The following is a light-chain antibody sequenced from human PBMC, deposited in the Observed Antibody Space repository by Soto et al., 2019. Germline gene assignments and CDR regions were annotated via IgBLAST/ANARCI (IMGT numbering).Light chain of an antibody. Sequence: ESVLTQSPGTLSLSPGERATLSCRASQSVSSNLAWYQQKPGQAPRLLIYGASTRATGIPARFSGSGSGTDFTLTISRLEPEDFAVYSCHQYGSSPQTFGQGTKVDIK. V-gene: IGKV3-20*01. CDR2: GAS. J-gene: IGKJ1*01. CDR3: HQYGSSPQT. CDR1: QSVSSN.